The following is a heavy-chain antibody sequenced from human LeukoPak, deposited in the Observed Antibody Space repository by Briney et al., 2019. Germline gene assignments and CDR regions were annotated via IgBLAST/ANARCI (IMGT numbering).Heavy chain of an antibody. CDR3: ARMTTVTTYYYGMDV. CDR2: MNPNSGNT. J-gene: IGHJ6*02. CDR1: GYTFTSYD. V-gene: IGHV1-8*01. D-gene: IGHD4-17*01. Sequence: ASVKVSCKASGYTFTSYDINWVRQATGPGLEWMGWMNPNSGNTGYAQKFQGRVTMTRNTSISTAYMELSSLRSEDTAVYYCARMTTVTTYYYGMDVWGQGTTATVSS.